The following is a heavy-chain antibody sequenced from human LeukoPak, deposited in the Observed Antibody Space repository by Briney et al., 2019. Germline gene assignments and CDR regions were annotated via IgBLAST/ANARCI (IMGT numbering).Heavy chain of an antibody. CDR3: AKGRDGYNLYDY. Sequence: GRSLRLSCATSGFTFDDYAMHWVRQAPGNGLEWVSGISWNSGSIGYADSVKGRFTISRDNAKNSLYLQMNSLRAEDTALYYCAKGRDGYNLYDYWGQGTLVTVSS. D-gene: IGHD5-12*01. V-gene: IGHV3-9*01. CDR1: GFTFDDYA. J-gene: IGHJ4*02. CDR2: ISWNSGSI.